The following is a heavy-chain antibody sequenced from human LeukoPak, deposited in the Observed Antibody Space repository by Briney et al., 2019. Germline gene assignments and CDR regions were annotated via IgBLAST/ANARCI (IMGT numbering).Heavy chain of an antibody. J-gene: IGHJ6*02. V-gene: IGHV3-23*01. CDR1: GFTFSSYA. Sequence: QSGGSLRLSCAASGFTFSSYAMSWVRQAPGKGLEWVSAISGSGGSTYYADSVKGRFTISRDNSKNTLYLQMNSLRAEDTAVYYCARDREDYYYYYGMDVWGQGTTVTVSS. CDR3: ARDREDYYYYYGMDV. CDR2: ISGSGGST.